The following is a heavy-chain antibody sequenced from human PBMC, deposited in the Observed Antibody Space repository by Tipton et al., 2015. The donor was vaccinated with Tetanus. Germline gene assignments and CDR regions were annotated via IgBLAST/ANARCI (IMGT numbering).Heavy chain of an antibody. CDR2: INHSGST. D-gene: IGHD4-23*01. CDR3: ARARRPHYGGFDY. J-gene: IGHJ4*02. V-gene: IGHV4-34*01. Sequence: TLSLTCAVYGGSFSGYYWSWIRQPPGKGLEWIGEINHSGSTNYNPSLKSRVTISVHTSKNQFSLKLSSVTVADTAVYYCARARRPHYGGFDYWGQGTLVTVSS. CDR1: GGSFSGYY.